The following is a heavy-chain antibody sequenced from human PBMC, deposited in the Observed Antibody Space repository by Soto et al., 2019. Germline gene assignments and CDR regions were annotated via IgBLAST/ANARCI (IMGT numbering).Heavy chain of an antibody. Sequence: GGSLRLSCAASGFTFSSYAMHWVRQAPGKGLEWVAVISNDGSNKNYADSVKGRFTISRDNSKNTLYLQTNSLRAEDTAVYYCARVSRAMILVVITVSFDYWGQGTLVTVSS. D-gene: IGHD3-22*01. J-gene: IGHJ4*02. CDR3: ARVSRAMILVVITVSFDY. CDR2: ISNDGSNK. CDR1: GFTFSSYA. V-gene: IGHV3-30-3*01.